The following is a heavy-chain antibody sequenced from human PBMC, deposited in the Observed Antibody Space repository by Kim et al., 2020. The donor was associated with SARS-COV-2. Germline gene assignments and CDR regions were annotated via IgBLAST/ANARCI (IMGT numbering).Heavy chain of an antibody. CDR1: GGSFSGYY. J-gene: IGHJ5*02. CDR2: INHSGST. Sequence: SETLSLTCAVYGGSFSGYYWSWIRQPPGKGLEWIGEINHSGSTNYNPSLKSRVTISVDTSKNQFSLKLSSVTAADTAVYYCARVLPLVVAASWWFDPWGQGTLVTVSS. CDR3: ARVLPLVVAASWWFDP. D-gene: IGHD2-15*01. V-gene: IGHV4-34*01.